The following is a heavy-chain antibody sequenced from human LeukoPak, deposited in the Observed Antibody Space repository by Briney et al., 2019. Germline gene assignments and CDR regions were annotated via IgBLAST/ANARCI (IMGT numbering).Heavy chain of an antibody. D-gene: IGHD1-1*01. CDR2: IKPDESEK. CDR3: VRESRPGGAMGLYHNLDY. Sequence: GSLRLSCVASGFTFSNSLMTWVRQAPGKGLEWVANIKPDESEKYYVDSVKGRFTISRDNAQNSLYLQMNSLRAEDTAIYYCVRESRPGGAMGLYHNLDYWGQGTLVAVSS. V-gene: IGHV3-7*01. CDR1: GFTFSNSL. J-gene: IGHJ4*02.